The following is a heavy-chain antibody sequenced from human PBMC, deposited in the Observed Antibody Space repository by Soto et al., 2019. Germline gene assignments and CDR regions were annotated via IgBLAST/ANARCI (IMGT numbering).Heavy chain of an antibody. CDR1: GSSFSSGGYS. CDR2: IYYSGST. D-gene: IGHD1-26*01. V-gene: IGHV4-31*03. CDR3: AREGGSGSPEWYFNV. J-gene: IGHJ2*01. Sequence: SETLSLTCTVSGSSFSSGGYSWSWIRQHTGKGLECIGYIYYSGSTYYNPSLKSRVTISVDTAKNQLSLKLSSVTAADTAVYYCAREGGSGSPEWYFNVWGRGTLVTVSS.